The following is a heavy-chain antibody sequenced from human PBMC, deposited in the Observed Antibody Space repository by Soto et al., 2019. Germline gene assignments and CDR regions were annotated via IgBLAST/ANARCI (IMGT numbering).Heavy chain of an antibody. CDR1: GYTFTGYY. J-gene: IGHJ6*02. CDR2: INPNSGGT. D-gene: IGHD6-13*01. CDR3: ARVRPLSIAAGPSFDYYYYGMYV. V-gene: IGHV1-2*04. Sequence: ASVKVSCKASGYTFTGYYMHWVRQAPGQGLEWMGWINPNSGGTNYAQKFQGWVTMTRDTSISTAYMELSRLRSDDTAVYYCARVRPLSIAAGPSFDYYYYGMYVWGQGTTVTVSS.